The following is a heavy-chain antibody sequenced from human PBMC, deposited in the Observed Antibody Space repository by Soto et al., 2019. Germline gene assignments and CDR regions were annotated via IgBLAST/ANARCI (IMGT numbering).Heavy chain of an antibody. CDR1: GGTFSSYA. V-gene: IGHV1-69*13. J-gene: IGHJ6*02. Sequence: ASVKVSCKASGGTFSSYAISWVRQAPGQGLEWMGGIIPIFGTANYAQKFQGRVTITADESTSTAYMELSSLRSEDTAVYYCARVRRIAVAGPYGMDVWGQGTTVTVSS. CDR3: ARVRRIAVAGPYGMDV. CDR2: IIPIFGTA. D-gene: IGHD6-19*01.